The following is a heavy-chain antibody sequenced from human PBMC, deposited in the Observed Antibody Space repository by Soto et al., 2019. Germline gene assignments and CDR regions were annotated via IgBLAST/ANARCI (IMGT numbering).Heavy chain of an antibody. CDR3: ARDGGAIVAGTSVDY. V-gene: IGHV1-18*04. CDR1: GYTFTSYG. CDR2: ISAYNGNT. Sequence: ASVKVSCKASGYTFTSYGISWVRQAPGQGLEWMGWISAYNGNTNYAQKLQGRVTMTTDTSTSTAYMELRSLRSDDTAVYYCARDGGAIVAGTSVDYWGQRTLVTVSS. J-gene: IGHJ4*02. D-gene: IGHD6-19*01.